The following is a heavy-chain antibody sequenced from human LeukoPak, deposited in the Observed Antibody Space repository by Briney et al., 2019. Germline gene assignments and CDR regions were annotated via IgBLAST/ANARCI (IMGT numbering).Heavy chain of an antibody. CDR3: ARVVYSSILH. CDR2: IYYSGST. Sequence: SETPSLTCTVSGGSVSSGSYYWSWIRQPPGKGPEWIGYIYYSGSTNYNPSLKSRVTISVDTSKNQFSLKLSSVTAADTAVYYCARVVYSSILHWGQGTLVTVSS. CDR1: GGSVSSGSYY. D-gene: IGHD6-13*01. V-gene: IGHV4-61*01. J-gene: IGHJ4*02.